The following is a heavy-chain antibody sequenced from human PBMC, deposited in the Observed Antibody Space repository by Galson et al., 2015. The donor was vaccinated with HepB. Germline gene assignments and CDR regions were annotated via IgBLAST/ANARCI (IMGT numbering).Heavy chain of an antibody. V-gene: IGHV3-15*01. D-gene: IGHD3-3*01. CDR1: GFTFSNAW. Sequence: SLRLSCAASGFTFSNAWMSWVRQAPGKGLEWVGRIKSKTDGGTTDYAAPVKGRFTISRDDSKNTLYLQMNSLKTEDTAVYYCTTGPHTTIFGVVIIPGTDYWGQGTLVTVSS. J-gene: IGHJ4*02. CDR2: IKSKTDGGTT. CDR3: TTGPHTTIFGVVIIPGTDY.